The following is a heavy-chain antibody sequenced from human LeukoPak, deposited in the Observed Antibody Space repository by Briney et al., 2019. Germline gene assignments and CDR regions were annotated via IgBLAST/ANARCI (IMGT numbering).Heavy chain of an antibody. Sequence: GGSLRLSCAASGFTFSSYAMHWVRQAPGRGLEYVSAISSNGGSTYYANSVKGRFTISRDNSKNTLYLQMGSLRAEDMAVYYCARAPTIFGANIRAGPFDYWGQGTLVTVSS. V-gene: IGHV3-64*01. D-gene: IGHD3-3*01. CDR3: ARAPTIFGANIRAGPFDY. CDR1: GFTFSSYA. J-gene: IGHJ4*02. CDR2: ISSNGGST.